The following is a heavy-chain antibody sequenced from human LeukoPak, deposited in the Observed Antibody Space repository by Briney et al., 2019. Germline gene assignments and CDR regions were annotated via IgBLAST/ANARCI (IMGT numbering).Heavy chain of an antibody. Sequence: ASVKVSCKASGYTFTSYAMNWVRQAPGQGLEWMGWINSNTGNPTYAQGFTGRFVFSLDTSVSTAYLQISSLKAEDTAVYYCARDSHCGGDCYSDYWGQGTLVTVSS. CDR1: GYTFTSYA. CDR3: ARDSHCGGDCYSDY. V-gene: IGHV7-4-1*02. D-gene: IGHD2-21*02. CDR2: INSNTGNP. J-gene: IGHJ4*02.